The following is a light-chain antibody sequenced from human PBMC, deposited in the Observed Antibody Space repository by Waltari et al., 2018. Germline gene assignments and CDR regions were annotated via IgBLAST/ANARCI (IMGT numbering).Light chain of an antibody. V-gene: IGLV1-47*01. J-gene: IGLJ2*01. CDR3: AALDDNLSGPKVI. CDR2: RNN. Sequence: QSVLTQPPSASGTPGQRVAISCSGSTPNIGSNYVYWYQQLPGTAPKLLIYRNNGRPLGGPERFSGPKSGTSASLAISGLLSEDEADYCCAALDDNLSGPKVIFGGWTKLTVL. CDR1: TPNIGSNY.